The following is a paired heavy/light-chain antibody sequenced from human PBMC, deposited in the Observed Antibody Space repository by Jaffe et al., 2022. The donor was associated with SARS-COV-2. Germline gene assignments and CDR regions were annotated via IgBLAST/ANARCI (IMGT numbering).Heavy chain of an antibody. CDR1: GGSISSSSYY. CDR3: AGLESSGSYEYNFDS. J-gene: IGHJ4*02. Sequence: QLQLQESGPGLVKPSETLSLTCTVSGGSISSSSYYWGWIRQPPVKGLEWVGTIYYGGSAYYTPSLKSRVTMTVDTSKNQFSLTLSSVTAADTAVYYCAGLESSGSYEYNFDSWGQGTLVTVSS. CDR2: IYYGGSA. D-gene: IGHD3-22*01. V-gene: IGHV4-39*01.
Light chain of an antibody. CDR3: QQYGRSLWT. CDR1: QSVSSSY. Sequence: EIVLTQSPGTLSLSPGERATLSCRASQSVSSSYFAWYQQKPGQAPRLLIYSASTRATGIPDRFSGSGSGTDFTLTISRLEPEDFAVYYCQQYGRSLWTFGQGTKVEIK. J-gene: IGKJ1*01. CDR2: SAS. V-gene: IGKV3-20*01.